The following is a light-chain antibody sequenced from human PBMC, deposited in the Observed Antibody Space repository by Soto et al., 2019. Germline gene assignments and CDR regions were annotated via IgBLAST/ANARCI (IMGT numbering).Light chain of an antibody. V-gene: IGKV3-15*01. J-gene: IGKJ2*01. CDR2: DAS. CDR3: QQYDIWPPYT. CDR1: QSVSSN. Sequence: EIVMTQSPATLSVSPGERATLSCRASQSVSSNLAWYQQRPGQAPRLLIYDASTRATGIPPRFGGGGSGTEFTVTISSLQSEDFAIYYCQQYDIWPPYTLGQGTKVDIK.